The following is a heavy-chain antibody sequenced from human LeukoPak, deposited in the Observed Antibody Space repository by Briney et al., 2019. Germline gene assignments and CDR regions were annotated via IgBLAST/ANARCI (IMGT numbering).Heavy chain of an antibody. Sequence: SETLSLTCTVSGGSISSSSYYWGWIRQPPGKGLEWIGSIYYSGSTYYNPSLKSRVTISVDTSKNQFSLKLGSVTAADTAVYYCARPSDSSGKDYWGQGTLVTVSS. CDR2: IYYSGST. CDR3: ARPSDSSGKDY. D-gene: IGHD3-22*01. V-gene: IGHV4-39*01. J-gene: IGHJ4*02. CDR1: GGSISSSSYY.